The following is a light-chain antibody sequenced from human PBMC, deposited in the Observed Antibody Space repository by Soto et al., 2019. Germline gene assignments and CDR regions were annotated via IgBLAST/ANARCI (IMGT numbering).Light chain of an antibody. CDR1: QSVSFW. Sequence: DIQVTQSASSLSASVCDRVTITCRASQSVSFWLAWYQQKPGKAPKLLIYKASTLKSGVPSRFSGSGSGTEFTLTISSLQPDDFATNYCQHYNSYSEAFGQGTKVDIK. V-gene: IGKV1-5*03. CDR3: QHYNSYSEA. J-gene: IGKJ1*01. CDR2: KAS.